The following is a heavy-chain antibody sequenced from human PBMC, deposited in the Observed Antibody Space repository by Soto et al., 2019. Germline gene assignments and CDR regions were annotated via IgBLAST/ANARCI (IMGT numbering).Heavy chain of an antibody. Sequence: ASEKVSCKASRYSFTNNDVSWLRQATGQGLEWMGWIRTYNGNTHHAQKLQGRVTMTTDTSTSTAYMELRSLRADDTAVYYCAREWAKINLGWFDPWGQGTLVTVSS. J-gene: IGHJ5*02. D-gene: IGHD1-26*01. V-gene: IGHV1-18*01. CDR1: RYSFTNND. CDR2: IRTYNGNT. CDR3: AREWAKINLGWFDP.